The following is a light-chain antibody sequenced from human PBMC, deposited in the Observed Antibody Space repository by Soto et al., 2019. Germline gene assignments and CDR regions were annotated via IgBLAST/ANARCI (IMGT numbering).Light chain of an antibody. CDR1: QSISSY. Sequence: DIQMTQSPSSLSAYVGDRVTITCRASQSISSYLNWYQQKPGKAPKLLIYAASSLQSGVPSRFSGSGSGTDFTLTISSLQPEDFATYYCQQSYSTPRDFGQGTRLEIK. V-gene: IGKV1-39*01. CDR3: QQSYSTPRD. J-gene: IGKJ5*01. CDR2: AAS.